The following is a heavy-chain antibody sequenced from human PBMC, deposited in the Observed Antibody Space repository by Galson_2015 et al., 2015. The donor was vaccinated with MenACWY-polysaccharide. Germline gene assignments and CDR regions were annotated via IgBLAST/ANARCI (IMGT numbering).Heavy chain of an antibody. J-gene: IGHJ6*02. V-gene: IGHV3-48*03. CDR3: ARVIPPYNFWSGSYSVSYYYAMDV. D-gene: IGHD3-3*01. CDR2: MGRHGNSV. CDR1: GFTFSNYE. Sequence: SLRLSCATSGFTFSNYEINWVRQAPGKGLEWVSYMGRHGNSVYYADSVKGRFSISRDNAKNSVYLQMNSLRAEDTAVYYCARVIPPYNFWSGSYSVSYYYAMDVWGQGATVTVSS.